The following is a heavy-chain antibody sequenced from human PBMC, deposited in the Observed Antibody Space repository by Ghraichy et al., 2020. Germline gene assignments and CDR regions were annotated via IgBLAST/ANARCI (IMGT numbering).Heavy chain of an antibody. V-gene: IGHV4-31*03. D-gene: IGHD2-2*01. J-gene: IGHJ5*02. CDR2: IYYSGST. CDR3: ARQKFCSSVSCHAWFDP. CDR1: GGSITSGDYY. Sequence: SETLSLTCTVSGGSITSGDYYWSWIRQHPGKGLEWIVYIYYSGSTYYNPSLKSRITISIDTSENQFSLKLSSVTVADTAVYYCARQKFCSSVSCHAWFDPWGQGTLVTVSS.